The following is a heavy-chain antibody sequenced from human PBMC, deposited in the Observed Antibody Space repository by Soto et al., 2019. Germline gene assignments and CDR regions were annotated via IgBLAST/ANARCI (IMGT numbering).Heavy chain of an antibody. D-gene: IGHD3-16*01. V-gene: IGHV3-21*01. Sequence: GGSLRLSCAASGFTFSSYSMNWVRQAPGKGLEWVSSISSSSSYIYYADSVKGRFTISRDNAKNSLYLQMNSLRADDTAVYYCASSIRAIPEGEDYWGQGTLVTVSS. CDR3: ASSIRAIPEGEDY. J-gene: IGHJ4*02. CDR1: GFTFSSYS. CDR2: ISSSSSYI.